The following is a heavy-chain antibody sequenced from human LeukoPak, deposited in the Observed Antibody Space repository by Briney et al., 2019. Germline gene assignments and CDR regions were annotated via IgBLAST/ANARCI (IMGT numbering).Heavy chain of an antibody. CDR1: GFTFSSYA. CDR3: AKDHSGSYKRDWFDP. J-gene: IGHJ5*02. V-gene: IGHV3-23*01. CDR2: ISGSGGST. Sequence: TGGSLRLSCAASGFTFSSYAMSWVRQAPGKGLEWVSAISGSGGSTYYADSVKGQFTISRDNSKNTLYLQMNSLRAEDTAVYYCAKDHSGSYKRDWFDPWGQGTLVTVSS. D-gene: IGHD1-26*01.